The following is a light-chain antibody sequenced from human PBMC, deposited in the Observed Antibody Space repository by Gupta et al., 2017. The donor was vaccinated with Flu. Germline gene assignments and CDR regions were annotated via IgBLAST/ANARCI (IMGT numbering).Light chain of an antibody. V-gene: IGLV4-69*01. CDR2: VYSDCRH. J-gene: IGLJ3*02. CDR3: QTWASGIRV. Sequence: HLVLTQSPSASASLGASVKLTCTLRRGHISYALAWHPQQPVKGPRFLMKVYSDCRHSKGDGSPDRFACASSGAVRFLAISGHQSEGEACHYCQTWASGIRVFGGGTKLTVL. CDR1: RGHISYA.